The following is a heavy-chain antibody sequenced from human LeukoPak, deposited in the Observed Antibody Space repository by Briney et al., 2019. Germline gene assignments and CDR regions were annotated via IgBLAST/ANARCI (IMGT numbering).Heavy chain of an antibody. D-gene: IGHD1-1*01. CDR1: GFTFSSSYS. J-gene: IGHJ4*02. CDR3: ASQTEYYFDY. CDR2: ISSSSSYI. Sequence: GGSLRLSCVASGFTFSSSYSLNWGRQAPGKGLEWVSSISSSSSYIYYADSVKGRFTISRDNAKNSLYLKMNSLRAEDTAVYYCASQTEYYFDYWGQGTLVTVSS. V-gene: IGHV3-21*01.